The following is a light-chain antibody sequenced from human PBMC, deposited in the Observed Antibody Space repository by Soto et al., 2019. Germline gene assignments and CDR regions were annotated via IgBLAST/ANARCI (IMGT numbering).Light chain of an antibody. J-gene: IGKJ4*01. CDR2: GAS. V-gene: IGKV3-15*01. CDR1: QSVSSN. CDR3: QQYTTWAPLT. Sequence: EIVMTQSPATLSVSPGEGATLSCRASQSVSSNLAWYQQKPGQAPRLLIYGASTMATGIPARFSGSGSGTEFTLTISSLQSKDFAVYYCQQYTTWAPLTFGGGTRVDIK.